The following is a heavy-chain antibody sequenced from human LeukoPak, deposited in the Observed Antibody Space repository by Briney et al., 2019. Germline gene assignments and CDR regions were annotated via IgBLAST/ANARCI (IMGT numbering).Heavy chain of an antibody. Sequence: SETLPLTCTVSGGSISSYYWSWIRQPPGKGLEWIGYIYYSGSTIYNPSLKSRVTISVDTSKNQFSLKLSSVTAADTAVYYCAREAYYDFWSGYYHYYYYGMDVWGQGTTVTVSS. V-gene: IGHV4-59*01. CDR2: IYYSGST. CDR1: GGSISSYY. J-gene: IGHJ6*02. D-gene: IGHD3-3*01. CDR3: AREAYYDFWSGYYHYYYYGMDV.